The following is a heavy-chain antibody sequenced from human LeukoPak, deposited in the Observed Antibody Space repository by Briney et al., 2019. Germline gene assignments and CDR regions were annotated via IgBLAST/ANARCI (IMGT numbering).Heavy chain of an antibody. J-gene: IGHJ4*02. CDR3: AKFKAGLEL. CDR1: GFTFSNYW. CDR2: INQAGSDK. Sequence: GGSLRLSCAASGFTFSNYWMSWVRQAPGKGLEWVANINQAGSDKYYVDSVKGRFAISRDNAKNSLYLQMGRLGGEDTGGYYCAKFKAGLELWGQGTLVTVSS. D-gene: IGHD1-7*01. V-gene: IGHV3-7*01.